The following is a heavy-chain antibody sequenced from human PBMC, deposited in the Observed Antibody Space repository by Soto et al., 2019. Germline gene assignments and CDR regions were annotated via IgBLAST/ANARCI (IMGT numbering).Heavy chain of an antibody. J-gene: IGHJ4*02. V-gene: IGHV3-30*18. CDR2: ISYDGSNK. D-gene: IGHD2-15*01. CDR3: AKDLRPVVVAAHFDY. Sequence: QVQLVESGGGVVQPGRSLRLSCAASGFTFSSYGMHWVRQAPGKGLEWVAIISYDGSNKYYADSVKGRFTISRDNSKNTLYLQMNSLRAEDTAVYYCAKDLRPVVVAAHFDYWGQGTLVTVSS. CDR1: GFTFSSYG.